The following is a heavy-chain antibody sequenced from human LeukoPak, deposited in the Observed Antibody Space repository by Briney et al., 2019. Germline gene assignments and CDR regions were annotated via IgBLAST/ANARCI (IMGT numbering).Heavy chain of an antibody. V-gene: IGHV3-33*01. D-gene: IGHD2-15*01. CDR2: IWYDGSNK. CDR1: GFTFNTYG. CDR3: ATDRATQYFDY. Sequence: GGSLRLSCAAYGFTFNTYGMHWVRQAPGKGLEWVAVIWYDGSNKDYADSVKGRFTVSRDNSRNTLFLQMNSLRVEDTAVYYCATDRATQYFDYWGQGTLVSVPS. J-gene: IGHJ4*02.